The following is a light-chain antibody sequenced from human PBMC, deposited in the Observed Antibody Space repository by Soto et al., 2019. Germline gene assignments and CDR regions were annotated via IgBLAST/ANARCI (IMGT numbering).Light chain of an antibody. Sequence: QSVLTQPPSVSGAPGQRVTISCTGSSSNIGAGYDVHWYQQLPGTAPKLLIYGNSNRPSGVPDRFSGSKSGTSASLAITGLQAGDEADYYCQSCDSSLSVVFGGGTKLTVL. V-gene: IGLV1-40*01. CDR3: QSCDSSLSVV. J-gene: IGLJ2*01. CDR1: SSNIGAGYD. CDR2: GNS.